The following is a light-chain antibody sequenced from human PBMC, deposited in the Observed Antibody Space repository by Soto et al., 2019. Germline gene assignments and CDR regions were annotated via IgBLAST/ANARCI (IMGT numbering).Light chain of an antibody. CDR1: SGDVGAFNS. Sequence: QSALTQSASVSGSPGQSITISCTGTSGDVGAFNSVSWYQQHSGKAPKLIIYDVSDRPSGVSNRFSGSKSGNTASLTISGLQADDEADYYCSSYTGINTLVFGGGTKLTVL. J-gene: IGLJ2*01. CDR3: SSYTGINTLV. V-gene: IGLV2-14*03. CDR2: DVS.